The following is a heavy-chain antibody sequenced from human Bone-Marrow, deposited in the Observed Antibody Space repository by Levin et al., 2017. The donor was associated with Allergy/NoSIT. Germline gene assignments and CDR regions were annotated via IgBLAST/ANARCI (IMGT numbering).Heavy chain of an antibody. CDR2: ITNTFSDK. J-gene: IGHJ4*02. CDR1: GFTFRSYT. V-gene: IGHV3-21*01. Sequence: SCAASGFTFRSYTMNWVRQAPGKGLEWVATITNTFSDKYYADSVQGRFSISRDDAESSLYLQMNSLTADDTAVYYCAAEYYTGSSGFDYWGLGTQVTVTS. D-gene: IGHD3-22*01. CDR3: AAEYYTGSSGFDY.